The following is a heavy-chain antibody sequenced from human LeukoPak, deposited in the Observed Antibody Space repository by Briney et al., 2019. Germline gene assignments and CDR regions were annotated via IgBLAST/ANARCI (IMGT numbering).Heavy chain of an antibody. V-gene: IGHV4-61*02. J-gene: IGHJ4*02. CDR3: ARFTWSGTEDY. D-gene: IGHD6-13*01. Sequence: SETLSFTCTVSGGSISSGSYYWSWIRQPAGKGLEWIGRIYTSGSTNYNPSLKSRVTISVDTSKNQFSLKLSSVTAADTAVYYCARFTWSGTEDYWGQGTLVTVSS. CDR1: GGSISSGSYY. CDR2: IYTSGST.